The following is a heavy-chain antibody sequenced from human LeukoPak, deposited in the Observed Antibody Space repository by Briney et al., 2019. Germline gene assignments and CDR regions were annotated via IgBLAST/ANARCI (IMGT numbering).Heavy chain of an antibody. J-gene: IGHJ4*02. Sequence: GGSLRLSCAASGFTFSSYWMHWVRQAPGKGPVWVSRINSDGSSTSYADSVKGRFTISRDNAKNTLYLQMNSLRAEDTAVYYCARELRYSYGYGYWGQGTLVTVSS. CDR1: GFTFSSYW. CDR2: INSDGSST. CDR3: ARELRYSYGYGY. D-gene: IGHD5-18*01. V-gene: IGHV3-74*01.